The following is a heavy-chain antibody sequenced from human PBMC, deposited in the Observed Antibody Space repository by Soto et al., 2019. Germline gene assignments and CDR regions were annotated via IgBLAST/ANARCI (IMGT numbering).Heavy chain of an antibody. Sequence: GGSLRLSCAASGFTFSSYAMSWVRQAPGKGLEWVSAISGSGGSTYYADSVKGRFTISRDNSKNTLYLQMNSLRAEDTAVYYCAKALMVRGTTKYYGMDVWGQGTTVTVSS. CDR3: AKALMVRGTTKYYGMDV. CDR2: ISGSGGST. D-gene: IGHD3-10*01. V-gene: IGHV3-23*01. J-gene: IGHJ6*02. CDR1: GFTFSSYA.